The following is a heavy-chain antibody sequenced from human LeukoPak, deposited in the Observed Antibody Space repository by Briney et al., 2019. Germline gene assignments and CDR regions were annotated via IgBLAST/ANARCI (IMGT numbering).Heavy chain of an antibody. CDR2: IGHSGSNT. CDR3: AKETLWHGSRYGAAGGGSNY. CDR1: GFTFSSYG. Sequence: PGGSLRLSCAASGFTFSSYGMSWVRQAPGKGLEWVSAIGHSGSNTYYADSVKGRFTISRDNSKNTLYLQMNSLRVDDTAVYYCAKETLWHGSRYGAAGGGSNYWGQGTLVTVSS. V-gene: IGHV3-23*01. J-gene: IGHJ4*02. D-gene: IGHD6-13*01.